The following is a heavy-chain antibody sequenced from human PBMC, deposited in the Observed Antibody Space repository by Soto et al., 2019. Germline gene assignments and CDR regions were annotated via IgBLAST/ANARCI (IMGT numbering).Heavy chain of an antibody. Sequence: QVQLQESGPGLVKPSETLSLTCTVSGGSVSSGSYYWSWIRQPPGKGLEWIGYIYYSGSTNYNPSLRSRVTKPVDTDKIQFSLKLGPVPAADAAVYYCSRARQDIVVGVAATSGFDPWGQGTLVTVSS. D-gene: IGHD2-15*01. V-gene: IGHV4-61*01. CDR3: SRARQDIVVGVAATSGFDP. CDR2: IYYSGST. J-gene: IGHJ5*02. CDR1: GGSVSSGSYY.